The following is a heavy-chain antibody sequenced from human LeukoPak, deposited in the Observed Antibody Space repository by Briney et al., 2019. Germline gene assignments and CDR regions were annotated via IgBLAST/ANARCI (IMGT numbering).Heavy chain of an antibody. J-gene: IGHJ5*02. CDR2: IYYSGST. V-gene: IGHV4-31*03. D-gene: IGHD3-3*01. CDR1: GGSISSGGYY. CDR3: ARGHYYDFWSGYYQGWFDP. Sequence: PSQTLSLTCTVSGGSISSGGYYWSWIRQHPGKGLEWIGYIYYSGSTYYNPSLKSRVTISVDTSKNQFSLRLSSVTAADTAVYYCARGHYYDFWSGYYQGWFDPWGQGTLVTVSS.